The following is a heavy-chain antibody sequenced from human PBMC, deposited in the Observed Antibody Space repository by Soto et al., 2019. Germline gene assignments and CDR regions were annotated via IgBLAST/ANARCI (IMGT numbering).Heavy chain of an antibody. D-gene: IGHD1-26*01. CDR1: GGTFSSYA. CDR2: IIPIFGTA. Sequence: VQLVQSGAEVKKPGSSVKVSCKASGGTFSSYAISWVRQAPGQGLEWMGGIIPIFGTANYAQKVQCRVTITADKSTSTAYMELSSLRSEDTAVYYCASWGELLGTAEYFQHWGQGTLVTVSS. V-gene: IGHV1-69*06. CDR3: ASWGELLGTAEYFQH. J-gene: IGHJ1*01.